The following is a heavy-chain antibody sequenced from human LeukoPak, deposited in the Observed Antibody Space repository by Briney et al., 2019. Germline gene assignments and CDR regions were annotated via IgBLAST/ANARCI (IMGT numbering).Heavy chain of an antibody. CDR2: ISFDESND. V-gene: IGHV3-30-3*01. D-gene: IGHD3-22*01. Sequence: PGRSLRLSCAASKFTFSNYAMHWVRQAPGKGLEWVAVISFDESNDYYADSVKGRFTISRDNAKNSLYLQMNSLRAEDTAVYYCARGLYDSSGFDYWGQGTLVTVSS. J-gene: IGHJ4*02. CDR1: KFTFSNYA. CDR3: ARGLYDSSGFDY.